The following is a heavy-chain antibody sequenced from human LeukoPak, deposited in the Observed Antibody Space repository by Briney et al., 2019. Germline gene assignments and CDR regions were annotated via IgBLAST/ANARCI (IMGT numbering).Heavy chain of an antibody. Sequence: ASVKVSCEASGYTFTGYYMHWVRQAPGQGLEWMGWINPNSGGTNYAQKFQGRVTMTRDTSISTAYMELSRLRSDDTAVYYCARESHPYYWFGELAGYYYYYGMDVWGQGTTVTVSS. D-gene: IGHD3-10*01. J-gene: IGHJ6*02. CDR2: INPNSGGT. V-gene: IGHV1-2*02. CDR3: ARESHPYYWFGELAGYYYYYGMDV. CDR1: GYTFTGYY.